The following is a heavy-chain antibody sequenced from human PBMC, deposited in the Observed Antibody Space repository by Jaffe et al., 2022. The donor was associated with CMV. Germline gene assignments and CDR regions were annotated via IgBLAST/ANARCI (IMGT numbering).Heavy chain of an antibody. Sequence: QVQLQESGPGLVKPSETLSLTCTVSGGSISSYYWSWIRQPPGKGLEWIGYIYYSGSTNYNPSLKSRVTISVDTSKNQFSLKLSSVTAADTAVYYCARTIPPNWNYPYGMDVWGQGTTVTVSS. CDR1: GGSISSYY. J-gene: IGHJ6*02. V-gene: IGHV4-59*01. CDR2: IYYSGST. D-gene: IGHD1-7*01. CDR3: ARTIPPNWNYPYGMDV.